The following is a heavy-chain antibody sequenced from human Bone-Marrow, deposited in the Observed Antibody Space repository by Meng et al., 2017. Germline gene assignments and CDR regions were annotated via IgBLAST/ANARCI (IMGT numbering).Heavy chain of an antibody. CDR1: GYTFTSYY. V-gene: IGHV1-46*01. Sequence: ASVKVSCKASGYTFTSYYMHWVRQAPGQGLEWMGIINPSGGSTSYAQKFQGRVTMTRDTSTSTVYMELSSLRSEDTVVYYCARDLHSMIVVVITGYGMDVWGQGTTVTVSS. D-gene: IGHD3-22*01. CDR3: ARDLHSMIVVVITGYGMDV. J-gene: IGHJ6*02. CDR2: INPSGGST.